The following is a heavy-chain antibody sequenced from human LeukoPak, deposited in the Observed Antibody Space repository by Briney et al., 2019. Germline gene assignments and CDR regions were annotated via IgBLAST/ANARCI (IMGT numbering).Heavy chain of an antibody. CDR3: ARAPDGDNFDY. V-gene: IGHV4-39*01. J-gene: IGHJ4*02. D-gene: IGHD3-10*01. Sequence: SETLSLTCTVSDGSISSSSYYWGWIRQPPRKGLEWIGSIYFSRNTYYNPSLKSRVTISVDTSKNQFSLKLRSVTAADTAVYYCARAPDGDNFDYWGQGTLVTVSS. CDR2: IYFSRNT. CDR1: DGSISSSSYY.